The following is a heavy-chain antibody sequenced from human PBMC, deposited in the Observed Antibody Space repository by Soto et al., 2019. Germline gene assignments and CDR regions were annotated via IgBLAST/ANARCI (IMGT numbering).Heavy chain of an antibody. CDR3: AKDLDYGDHHEYFQH. CDR1: GFTFSSYA. D-gene: IGHD4-17*01. J-gene: IGHJ1*01. V-gene: IGHV3-23*01. CDR2: ISGSGGST. Sequence: GGSLRLSCAASGFTFSSYAMSWVRQAPGKGLEWVSAISGSGGSTYYADSVKGRFTISRDNSKNTLYLQMNSLRAEDTAVYYCAKDLDYGDHHEYFQHWGQGTLVTVSS.